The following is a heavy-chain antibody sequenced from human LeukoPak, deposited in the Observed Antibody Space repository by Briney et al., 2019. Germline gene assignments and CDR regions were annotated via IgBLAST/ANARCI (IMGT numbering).Heavy chain of an antibody. CDR2: IYSGGST. D-gene: IGHD2-21*01. Sequence: PGGSLRLSCAASGFTVGNDYLSWVRQAPGKGLEWVSHIYSGGSTFYADSVKGRFTISRDNSKNTVYLQLNSLRAEDTAIYYCAKDLISIKALIPWDYWGQGTLVTVSP. V-gene: IGHV3-66*02. CDR1: GFTVGNDY. CDR3: AKDLISIKALIPWDY. J-gene: IGHJ4*02.